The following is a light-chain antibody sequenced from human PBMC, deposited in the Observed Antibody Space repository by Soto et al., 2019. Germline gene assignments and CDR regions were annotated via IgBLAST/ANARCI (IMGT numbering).Light chain of an antibody. CDR2: TND. J-gene: IGLJ2*01. CDR3: AAWDDNVKGVL. V-gene: IGLV1-44*01. Sequence: QSVLTQPPSASGTPGQRVTISCSGGSANIGSNTVNWYQQSPGTAPKVLIYTNDQRPSGVPDRFSGSKSGTSASLAISGLQSEDEADYSCAAWDDNVKGVLVGGGTKLTVL. CDR1: SANIGSNT.